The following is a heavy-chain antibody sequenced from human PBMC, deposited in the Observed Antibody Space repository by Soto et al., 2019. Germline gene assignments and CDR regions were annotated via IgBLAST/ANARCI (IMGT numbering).Heavy chain of an antibody. J-gene: IGHJ6*02. CDR1: GFTFSSYS. CDR3: ARYIVVVPAAIFLGMDV. V-gene: IGHV3-21*01. Sequence: PGGSLRLSCAASGFTFSSYSMNWVRQAPGKGLEWVSSISSSSSYIYYADSVKGRFTISRDNAKNSLYLQMNSLRAEDTAVYYCARYIVVVPAAIFLGMDVWGQGTTVTVSS. D-gene: IGHD2-2*01. CDR2: ISSSSSYI.